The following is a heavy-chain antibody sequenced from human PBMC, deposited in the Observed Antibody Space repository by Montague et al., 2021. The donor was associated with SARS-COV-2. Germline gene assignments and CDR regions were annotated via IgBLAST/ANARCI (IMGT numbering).Heavy chain of an antibody. CDR1: GFTFSSYG. CDR3: ARDYPRGDILTVYYYYMDV. V-gene: IGHV3-33*01. J-gene: IGHJ6*03. Sequence: SRRLSCAASGFTFSSYGMHWVRQAPGKGLEWVAVIWYDGSNKYYADSVKGRFTISRDNSKNTLYLQMNSLRAEDTAVYYCARDYPRGDILTVYYYYMDVWGKGTTVTVSS. D-gene: IGHD3-9*01. CDR2: IWYDGSNK.